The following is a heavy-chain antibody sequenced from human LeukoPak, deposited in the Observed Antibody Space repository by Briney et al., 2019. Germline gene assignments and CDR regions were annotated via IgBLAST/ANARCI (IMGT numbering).Heavy chain of an antibody. Sequence: GGSLRLSCAASGFTFSSYAMSWVRQAPGKGLEWVSAISGSGGSTYYADSVKGRFTISRDNSKNTLYLQMNSLRAEDTAVYYCAKEGYYDSSGYYYFDYWGQGTLVNVSS. CDR2: ISGSGGST. J-gene: IGHJ4*02. CDR3: AKEGYYDSSGYYYFDY. CDR1: GFTFSSYA. D-gene: IGHD3-22*01. V-gene: IGHV3-23*01.